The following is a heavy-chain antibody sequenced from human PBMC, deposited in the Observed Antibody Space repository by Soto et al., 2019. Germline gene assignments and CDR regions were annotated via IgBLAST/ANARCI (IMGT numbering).Heavy chain of an antibody. D-gene: IGHD5-12*01. CDR2: INHSGST. CDR1: GGSISSYY. CDR3: ARVHISGYARANDY. Sequence: SETLSLTCTVSGGSISSYYWSWIRQPPGKGLEWIGEINHSGSTNYNPSLKSRVTISVDTSKNQFSLKLSSVTAADTAVYYCARVHISGYARANDYWGQGTLVTVSS. V-gene: IGHV4-34*01. J-gene: IGHJ4*02.